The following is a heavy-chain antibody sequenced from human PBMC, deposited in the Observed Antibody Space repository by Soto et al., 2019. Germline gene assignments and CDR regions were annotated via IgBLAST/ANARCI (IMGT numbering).Heavy chain of an antibody. CDR3: ARLAEYCNGIKCYSNFDF. CDR2: MNPSSGET. V-gene: IGHV1-8*01. D-gene: IGHD2-15*01. J-gene: IGHJ4*01. CDR1: GYNFTKFD. Sequence: VASVKVSCKTSGYNFTKFDINWVRQAPGRGLVWMGWMNPSSGETGSAQNFQGRVTMTRDISTRTFFMQLTSLRSEDTAIYYCARLAEYCNGIKCYSNFDFWGRGTQVTVSS.